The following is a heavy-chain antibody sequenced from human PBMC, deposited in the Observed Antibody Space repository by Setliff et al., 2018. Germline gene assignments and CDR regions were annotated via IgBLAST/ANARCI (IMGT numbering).Heavy chain of an antibody. Sequence: ASVKVSCKASQYTFTAYYLHWVRQAPGQGLEWMGWINTNTGNPTYAQGFTGRFVFSLDTSVSTAYLQISSLRPDDTAVYYCVRDLGQWALDFWGQGTRVTVSS. CDR3: VRDLGQWALDF. V-gene: IGHV7-4-1*02. CDR2: INTNTGNP. J-gene: IGHJ4*02. D-gene: IGHD1-26*01. CDR1: QYTFTAYY.